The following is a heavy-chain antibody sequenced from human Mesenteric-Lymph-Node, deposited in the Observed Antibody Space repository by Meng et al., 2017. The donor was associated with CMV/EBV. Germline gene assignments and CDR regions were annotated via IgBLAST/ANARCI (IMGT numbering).Heavy chain of an antibody. CDR3: ARFYDYLFYLDY. CDR2: IYAGDSDT. D-gene: IGHD3-16*01. J-gene: IGHJ4*01. Sequence: GESLKISCQGFGYSFTDYWIGWVRQMPGKGLEWMGIIYAGDSDTRYSPSFQGQVTISVDKSISTAYLQWSSLEASDTAMYFCARFYDYLFYLDYWGHGTLVTVSS. V-gene: IGHV5-51*01. CDR1: GYSFTDYW.